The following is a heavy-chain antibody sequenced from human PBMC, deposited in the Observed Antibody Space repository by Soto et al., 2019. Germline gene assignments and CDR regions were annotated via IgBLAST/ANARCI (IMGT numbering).Heavy chain of an antibody. J-gene: IGHJ4*02. Sequence: QITLKASGPTLVRPTQTLTLTCTFSGFSLTTSGVGVGWIRQPPGKALEWLAVIYWDDDKRYSSSLKSRLTITRDTSKTQVVLTMTHMDPVDTATYYCAHHPYYGLGSYSFDYWGQGTLVTVSS. D-gene: IGHD3-10*01. CDR1: GFSLTTSGVG. CDR2: IYWDDDK. CDR3: AHHPYYGLGSYSFDY. V-gene: IGHV2-5*02.